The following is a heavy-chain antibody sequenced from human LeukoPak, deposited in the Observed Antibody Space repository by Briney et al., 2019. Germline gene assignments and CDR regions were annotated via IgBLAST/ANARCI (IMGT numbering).Heavy chain of an antibody. J-gene: IGHJ5*02. V-gene: IGHV1-2*02. CDR1: GYTFTGYY. Sequence: ASVTVSCKASGYTFTGYYMHWVRQAPGQGLEWMGWINPNSGGTNYALKFQGRVTMTRDTSISTAYMELSRLRSDDTAVYYCARDLIRFLEWDWFDPWGQGTLVTVSS. CDR3: ARDLIRFLEWDWFDP. CDR2: INPNSGGT. D-gene: IGHD3-3*01.